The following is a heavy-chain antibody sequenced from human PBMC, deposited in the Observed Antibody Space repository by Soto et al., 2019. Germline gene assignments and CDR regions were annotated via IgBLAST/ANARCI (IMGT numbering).Heavy chain of an antibody. Sequence: SETLSLTCTVSGGSISSYYWSWIRQPPGKGLEWIGYIYYSGSTNYNPSLKSRVTISVDTSKNQFSLKLSSVTAADTAVYYCARGKDYYLTGGYFDYWGQGTLVTVS. CDR3: ARGKDYYLTGGYFDY. J-gene: IGHJ4*02. D-gene: IGHD1-26*01. CDR1: GGSISSYY. CDR2: IYYSGST. V-gene: IGHV4-59*01.